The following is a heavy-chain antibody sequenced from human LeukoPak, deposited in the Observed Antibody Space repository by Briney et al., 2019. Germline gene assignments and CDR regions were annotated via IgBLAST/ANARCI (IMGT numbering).Heavy chain of an antibody. CDR1: GYTFTGYY. CDR2: IHPNSGGT. V-gene: IGHV1-2*02. CDR3: ARASRYCSGGSCQYYFDY. D-gene: IGHD2-15*01. Sequence: ASVKVSCKASGYTFTGYYMHWVRQAPGRGLEWMGWIHPNSGGTNYAQKFQGRVTMTRDTSISTAYMELSRLRSDDTAVYYCARASRYCSGGSCQYYFDYWGQGTLVTVSS. J-gene: IGHJ4*02.